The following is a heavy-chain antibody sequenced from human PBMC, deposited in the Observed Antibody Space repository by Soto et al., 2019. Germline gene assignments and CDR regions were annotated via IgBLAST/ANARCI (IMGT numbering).Heavy chain of an antibody. D-gene: IGHD3-22*01. CDR2: IYYSGST. CDR1: GGSISSSSYY. V-gene: IGHV4-39*01. J-gene: IGHJ4*02. CDR3: ARQTRHYYDSSGYYYAFHYFDY. Sequence: ETLSLTCTVSGGSISSSSYYWGWIRQPPGKGLEWIGSIYYSGSTYYNPSLKSRVTISVDTSKNQFSLKLSSVTAADTAVYYCARQTRHYYDSSGYYYAFHYFDYWGQGTLVTAPQ.